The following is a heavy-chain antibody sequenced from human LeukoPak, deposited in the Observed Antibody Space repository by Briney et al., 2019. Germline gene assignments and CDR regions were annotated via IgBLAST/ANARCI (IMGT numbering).Heavy chain of an antibody. CDR1: GYTFTSYD. V-gene: IGHV1-8*01. Sequence: GASVKVSCKASGYTFTSYDINWVRQATGQGLEWMGWMNPNSGNTGYAQKFQGRVTMTRNTSISTAYMELSSLRSEDTAVYYCARDRDSSGWYSRGGFDYWGQGTLVTVSS. J-gene: IGHJ4*02. CDR3: ARDRDSSGWYSRGGFDY. D-gene: IGHD6-19*01. CDR2: MNPNSGNT.